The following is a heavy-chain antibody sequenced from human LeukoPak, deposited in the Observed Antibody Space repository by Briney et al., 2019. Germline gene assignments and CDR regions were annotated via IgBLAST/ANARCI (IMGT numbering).Heavy chain of an antibody. CDR1: GYTFTSYD. D-gene: IGHD3-10*01. CDR3: ARTLWFGELSLVY. J-gene: IGHJ4*02. CDR2: MNPNSGNT. V-gene: IGHV1-8*01. Sequence: ASVKVSCKASGYTFTSYDINWVRQATGQGLEWMGWMNPNSGNTGYAQEFQGRVTMTRNTSISTAYMELSSLRSEDTAVYYCARTLWFGELSLVYWGQGTLVTVSS.